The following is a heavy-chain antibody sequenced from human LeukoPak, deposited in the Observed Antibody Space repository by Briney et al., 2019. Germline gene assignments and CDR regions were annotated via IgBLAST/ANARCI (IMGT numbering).Heavy chain of an antibody. CDR3: ARHSSSGWPNWFDP. CDR1: GYTFTNYF. CDR2: INPRGGST. J-gene: IGHJ5*02. V-gene: IGHV1-46*01. D-gene: IGHD6-19*01. Sequence: GASVKVSCKASGYTFTNYFMHWVRQAPGQGLEWMGIINPRGGSTGYAQKFQGRITMTTDMSTRTVYMELSSLESEDTAVYYCARHSSSGWPNWFDPWGQGTLVTVSS.